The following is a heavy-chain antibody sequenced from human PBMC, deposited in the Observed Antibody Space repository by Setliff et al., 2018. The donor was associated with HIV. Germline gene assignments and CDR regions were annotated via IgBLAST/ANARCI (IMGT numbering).Heavy chain of an antibody. CDR3: ARDQPYFDYLLSSASKAYYYYYMDV. J-gene: IGHJ6*03. Sequence: GGSLRLSCVASGFSVTNNYINWVRQAPGKGLEWVSVIYGGGATSYADSVKGRFNISRDSSNNMVYLQMNSLRTEDTAMYFCARDQPYFDYLLSSASKAYYYYYMDVWGRGTTVTVSS. V-gene: IGHV3-66*02. D-gene: IGHD3-9*01. CDR2: IYGGGAT. CDR1: GFSVTNNY.